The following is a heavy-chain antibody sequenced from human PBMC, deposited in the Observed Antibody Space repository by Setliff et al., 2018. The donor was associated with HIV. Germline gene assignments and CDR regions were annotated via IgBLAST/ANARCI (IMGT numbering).Heavy chain of an antibody. CDR3: VGGLRSRSQGHFDY. D-gene: IGHD5-12*01. V-gene: IGHV4-38-2*01. CDR2: IFASGST. CDR1: GYSISSGYY. J-gene: IGHJ4*02. Sequence: PSETLSLTCAVSGYSISSGYYWGWIRQPPGRGLEWIGRIFASGSTNYNPSLKSRVTMSVDTSKNQFSLSLSSVTAADTGVYYCVGGLRSRSQGHFDYWGQGTLVTVS.